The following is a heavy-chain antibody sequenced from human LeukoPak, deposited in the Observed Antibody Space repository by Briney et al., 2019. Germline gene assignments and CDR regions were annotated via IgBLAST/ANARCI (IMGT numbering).Heavy chain of an antibody. Sequence: GGSLRLSCAASGFTVSSNYMSWVRQAPGKGLEWVSVIYSGGSTYYADSVKGRFTISRDNSKNTLYLQMNSLRAEDTAVYYCARSFSSSWLFDYWGQGTLVTVSS. CDR2: IYSGGST. D-gene: IGHD6-13*01. V-gene: IGHV3-53*01. CDR1: GFTVSSNY. J-gene: IGHJ4*02. CDR3: ARSFSSSWLFDY.